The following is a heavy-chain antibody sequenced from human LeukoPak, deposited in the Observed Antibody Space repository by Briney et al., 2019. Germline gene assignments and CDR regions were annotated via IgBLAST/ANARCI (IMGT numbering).Heavy chain of an antibody. CDR2: ISFDGSNK. V-gene: IGHV3-30*03. CDR1: GFTFSRNG. J-gene: IGHJ4*02. CDR3: ARDGPFGGDKRLYFDH. D-gene: IGHD2-21*02. Sequence: GGSLRLSCAASGFTFSRNGMHWVRQAPGKGLEWVAVISFDGSNKFYADSVKGRFSISRDNSKNTLYLQMNSVRAEDTAVYFCARDGPFGGDKRLYFDHWGQGTLVTVSS.